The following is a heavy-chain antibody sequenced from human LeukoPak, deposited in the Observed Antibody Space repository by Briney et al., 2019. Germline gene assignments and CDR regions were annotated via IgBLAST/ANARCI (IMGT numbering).Heavy chain of an antibody. CDR1: GGSISSYY. Sequence: SETLSLTCTVSGGSISSYYWSWIRQPPGKGLEGIGYIYYSGSTNYNPSLKSRVTISVDTSKNQFSLKLSSVTAADTAVYYCARRATYGDYADGMDVWGQGTTVTVSS. V-gene: IGHV4-59*08. D-gene: IGHD4-17*01. CDR2: IYYSGST. J-gene: IGHJ6*02. CDR3: ARRATYGDYADGMDV.